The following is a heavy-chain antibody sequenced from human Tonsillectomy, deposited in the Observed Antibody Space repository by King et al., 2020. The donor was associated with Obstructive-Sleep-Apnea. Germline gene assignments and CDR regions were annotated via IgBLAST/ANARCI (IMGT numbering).Heavy chain of an antibody. D-gene: IGHD3-16*01. J-gene: IGHJ6*02. CDR2: ITWDGGAT. Sequence: VQLVESGGAVVQPGGSLRLSCAASGFTFDDYTMHWVRQAPGKGLEWVSLITWDGGATFYADSVKGRFTISRDNTNNSLYLQMNTLRADDTGLYYCVKGGHVYGYGIDVWGQGSTVTVSS. V-gene: IGHV3-43*01. CDR3: VKGGHVYGYGIDV. CDR1: GFTFDDYT.